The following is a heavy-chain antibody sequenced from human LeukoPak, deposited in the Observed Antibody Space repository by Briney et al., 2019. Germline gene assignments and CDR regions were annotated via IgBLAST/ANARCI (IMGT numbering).Heavy chain of an antibody. Sequence: GGSLRLSCAASGFTFSSYTMNWVRQAPGKGLEWVSIISSGSSYIHYADSVKGRFTISRDNSKNTLYLQMDSLRAEDTAVYYCAKGASRYYYDSSGGPFDYWGQGTLVTVSS. J-gene: IGHJ4*02. CDR1: GFTFSSYT. D-gene: IGHD3-22*01. CDR3: AKGASRYYYDSSGGPFDY. V-gene: IGHV3-21*01. CDR2: ISSGSSYI.